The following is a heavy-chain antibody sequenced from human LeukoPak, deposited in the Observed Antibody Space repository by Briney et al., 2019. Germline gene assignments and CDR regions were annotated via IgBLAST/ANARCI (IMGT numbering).Heavy chain of an antibody. Sequence: PWASVKVSCKASGYTFTSYAISWLRQTPGQGLEWMGWISAYYGNTNYAQKLQGRVTMATDTSTSTAYMELRNLRSEDTAVYYCARSSSSGGWYYYYYMDVWGKGTTVTVSS. V-gene: IGHV1-18*01. CDR2: ISAYYGNT. CDR3: ARSSSSGGWYYYYYMDV. CDR1: GYTFTSYA. D-gene: IGHD6-6*01. J-gene: IGHJ6*03.